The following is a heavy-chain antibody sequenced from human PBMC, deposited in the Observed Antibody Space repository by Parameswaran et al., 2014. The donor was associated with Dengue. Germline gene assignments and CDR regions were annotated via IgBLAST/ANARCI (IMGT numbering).Heavy chain of an antibody. CDR3: ARDKDTQGLNYYGMDV. J-gene: IGHJ6*02. V-gene: IGHV1-46*01. Sequence: WVRQAPGQGLEWMGIMNPSGGSTNYAQRFQGRVTMTSDTSTRTVYLEVSSLRSDDTAVYYCARDKDTQGLNYYGMDVWGQGTTVTVSS. D-gene: IGHD2-15*01. CDR2: MNPSGGST.